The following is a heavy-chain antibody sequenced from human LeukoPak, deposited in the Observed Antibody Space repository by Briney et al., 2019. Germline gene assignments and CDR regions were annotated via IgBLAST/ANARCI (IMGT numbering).Heavy chain of an antibody. Sequence: ASVKVSCKASGYTFTSYAMHWVRQAPGQRLEWMGWINAGNGNTKYSQKFQGRVTITRDTSASTAYMELSSPRSEDTAVYYCARERLWEQQLVDYYYGMDVWGQGTTVTVSS. J-gene: IGHJ6*02. CDR2: INAGNGNT. V-gene: IGHV1-3*01. D-gene: IGHD6-13*01. CDR1: GYTFTSYA. CDR3: ARERLWEQQLVDYYYGMDV.